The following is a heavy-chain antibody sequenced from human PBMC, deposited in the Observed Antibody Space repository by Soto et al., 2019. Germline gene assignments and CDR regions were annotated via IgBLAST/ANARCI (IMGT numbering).Heavy chain of an antibody. J-gene: IGHJ4*02. CDR2: ISSSSSYI. V-gene: IGHV3-21*01. CDR1: GFTFSSYS. CDR3: ARDAPTYYGAGLFFDY. D-gene: IGHD4-17*01. Sequence: GGSLKLSCAASGFTFSSYSMNWVRQAPGKGLEWVSSISSSSSYIYYADSVKGRFTISRDNAKNSLYLQMNSLRAEDTAVYYCARDAPTYYGAGLFFDYWGQGTLVTVFS.